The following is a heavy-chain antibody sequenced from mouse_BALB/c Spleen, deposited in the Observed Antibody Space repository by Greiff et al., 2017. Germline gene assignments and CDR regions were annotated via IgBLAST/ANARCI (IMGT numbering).Heavy chain of an antibody. CDR2: IYPGDGDT. J-gene: IGHJ4*01. V-gene: IGHV1-80*01. Sequence: QVQLKESGAELVRPGSSVKISCKASGYAFSSYWMNWVKQRPGQGLEWIGQIYPGDGDTNYNGKFKGKATLTADKSSSTAYMQLSSLTSEDSAVYFCARSGYDYDGGAMDYWGQGTSVTVSS. CDR3: ARSGYDYDGGAMDY. CDR1: GYAFSSYW. D-gene: IGHD2-4*01.